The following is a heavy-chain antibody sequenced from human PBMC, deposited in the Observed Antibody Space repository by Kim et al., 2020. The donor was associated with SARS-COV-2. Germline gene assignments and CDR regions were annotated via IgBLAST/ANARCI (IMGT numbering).Heavy chain of an antibody. V-gene: IGHV1-69*02. D-gene: IGHD4-4*01. J-gene: IGHJ4*02. Sequence: NTAQKFQGRVTITADKSTSTAYMELSSLRSEDTAVYYCARMTTVTTFIDYWGQGTLFTVSS. CDR3: ARMTTVTTFIDY.